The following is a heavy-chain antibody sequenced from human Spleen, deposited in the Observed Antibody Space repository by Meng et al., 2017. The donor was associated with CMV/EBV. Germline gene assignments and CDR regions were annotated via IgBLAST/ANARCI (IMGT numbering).Heavy chain of an antibody. J-gene: IGHJ4*02. Sequence: VQLGESGGGLVQPVGALRLSCAVSGFTLTRYWMHWVREVPGKGLEWVSRIDIDGRDITYADSVRGRFSISRDDAKNTLYLQMNSLRAEDTAVYYCARDFDSNWNYGYWGQGTLVTVSS. CDR2: IDIDGRDI. CDR3: ARDFDSNWNYGY. CDR1: GFTLTRYW. V-gene: IGHV3-74*03. D-gene: IGHD1-7*01.